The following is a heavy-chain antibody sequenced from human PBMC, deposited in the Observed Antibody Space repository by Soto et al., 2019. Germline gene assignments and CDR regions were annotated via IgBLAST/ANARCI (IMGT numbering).Heavy chain of an antibody. Sequence: PGGSLRLSCAASGFTFSDYYMSWIRQAPGKGLEWVSYISSSGSTIYYADSVKGRFTISRDNAKNSLYLQMNSLRAEDTAVYYCARDSSPLYYYYYMDVWGKGTTVTVSS. V-gene: IGHV3-11*01. CDR2: ISSSGSTI. J-gene: IGHJ6*03. CDR3: ARDSSPLYYYYYMDV. CDR1: GFTFSDYY.